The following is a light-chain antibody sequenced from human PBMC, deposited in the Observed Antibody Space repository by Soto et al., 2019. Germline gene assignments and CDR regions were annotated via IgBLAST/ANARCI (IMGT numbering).Light chain of an antibody. CDR2: RNT. V-gene: IGLV1-40*01. Sequence: QSVLTQPPSVSGAPGQGVTISCTGSSSNIGAGYDVHWYRQLPGTAPRLLIYRNTNRPSGVPDRFFGSKSGTSASLAITGLQAEDEADYYSHSYDSSLSGVVFGGGTKVTVL. J-gene: IGLJ2*01. CDR1: SSNIGAGYD. CDR3: HSYDSSLSGVV.